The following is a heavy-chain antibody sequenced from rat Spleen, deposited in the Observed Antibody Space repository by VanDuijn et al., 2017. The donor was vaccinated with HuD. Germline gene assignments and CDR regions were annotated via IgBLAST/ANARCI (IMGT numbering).Heavy chain of an antibody. Sequence: EVKLVESGGGLVQPGRSLKLSCAASGFNFNDYWMDWVRQAPGKGLEWIGEINKDSSTINYTPSLKDKFTISRDNAQNTLYLEMSKLGSEDTAIYYCAREPPGYGYCVTDAWGQGASVTVSS. V-gene: IGHV4-2*01. CDR3: AREPPGYGYCVTDA. CDR1: GFNFNDYW. CDR2: INKDSSTI. D-gene: IGHD4-3*01. J-gene: IGHJ4*01.